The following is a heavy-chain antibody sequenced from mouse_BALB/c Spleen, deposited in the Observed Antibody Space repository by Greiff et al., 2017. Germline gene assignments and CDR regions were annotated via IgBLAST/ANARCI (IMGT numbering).Heavy chain of an antibody. CDR1: GFTFSNYW. Sequence: EVKLMESGGGLVQPGGSMKLSCVASGFTFSNYWMNWVRQSPEKGLEWVAEIRLKSNNYATHYAESVKGRFTISRDDSKSSVYLQMNNLRAEDTGIYYCTRGDRAYWGQGTLVTVAA. D-gene: IGHD3-3*01. CDR2: IRLKSNNYAT. J-gene: IGHJ3*01. V-gene: IGHV6-6*02. CDR3: TRGDRAY.